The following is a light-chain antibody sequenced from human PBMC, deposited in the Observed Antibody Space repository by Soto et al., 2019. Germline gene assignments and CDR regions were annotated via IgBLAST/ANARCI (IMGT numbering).Light chain of an antibody. V-gene: IGLV2-14*01. CDR2: EVS. CDR3: NSYTSSSALYV. Sequence: QSALTQPASVSGSPGQSITISCTGTSSDIGAYKYVSWYQQHPGKAPKLILYEVSNRPSGVSNRFSGFKSGNTASLTITGLQAEDEADYYCNSYTSSSALYVFGTGTKAPS. J-gene: IGLJ1*01. CDR1: SSDIGAYKY.